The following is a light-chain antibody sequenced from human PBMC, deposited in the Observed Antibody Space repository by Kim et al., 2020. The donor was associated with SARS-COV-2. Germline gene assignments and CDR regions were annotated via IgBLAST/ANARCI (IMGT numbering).Light chain of an antibody. J-gene: IGLJ3*02. V-gene: IGLV3-19*01. CDR3: NSRDSSGNHWV. CDR1: SLRSYY. CDR2: GKN. Sequence: SSELTQDSAVSVALGQTVRIRCQGDSLRSYYASWYQQKPGQAPVLVIYGKNNRPSGIPDRVSGSSSGNTASLTITGAQAEDEADYYCNSRDSSGNHWVFGGGTQLTVL.